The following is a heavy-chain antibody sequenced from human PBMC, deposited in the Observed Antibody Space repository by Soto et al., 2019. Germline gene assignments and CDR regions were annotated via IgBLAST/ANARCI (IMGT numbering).Heavy chain of an antibody. CDR1: GYTFTSYG. D-gene: IGHD6-19*01. CDR2: ISAYNGNT. V-gene: IGHV1-18*01. J-gene: IGHJ4*02. Sequence: QVQLVQSGAEVKKPGASVKVSCKASGYTFTSYGISWVRLAAGQGLEWMGWISAYNGNTKYAQKLQGRVTMTTDTSTSTAYMELRSLRSDYKAVYYCARDLAVGLVDYWGQGSLVTVSS. CDR3: ARDLAVGLVDY.